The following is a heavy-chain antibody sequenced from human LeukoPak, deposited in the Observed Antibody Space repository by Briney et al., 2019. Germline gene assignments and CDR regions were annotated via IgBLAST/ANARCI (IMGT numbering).Heavy chain of an antibody. V-gene: IGHV4-39*07. CDR1: GGSISSSSYY. Sequence: SETLSLTCTVSGGSISSSSYYWGWIRQPPGKGLEWIGEINHSGSTNYNPSLKSRVTISVDTSKNQFSLKLSSVTAADTAVYYCARVITVTTSERGGYFDYWGQGTLVTVSS. J-gene: IGHJ4*02. D-gene: IGHD4-17*01. CDR2: INHSGST. CDR3: ARVITVTTSERGGYFDY.